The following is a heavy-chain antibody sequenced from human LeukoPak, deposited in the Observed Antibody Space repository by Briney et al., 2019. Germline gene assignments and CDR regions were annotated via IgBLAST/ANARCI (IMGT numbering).Heavy chain of an antibody. J-gene: IGHJ4*02. Sequence: TPSETLSLTCTVSGGSISSYYWSWIRQPPGKGLEWIGYIDHSGSTKYSPSLKSRVTISVDTSKNQFSLKLSSVTAADTAVYYCARGFDGYTRNDYFDYWGQGTLVTVSS. CDR3: ARGFDGYTRNDYFDY. CDR2: IDHSGST. CDR1: GGSISSYY. D-gene: IGHD5-24*01. V-gene: IGHV4-59*01.